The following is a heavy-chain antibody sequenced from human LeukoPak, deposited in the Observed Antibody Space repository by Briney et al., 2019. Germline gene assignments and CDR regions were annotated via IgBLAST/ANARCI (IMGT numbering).Heavy chain of an antibody. V-gene: IGHV4-39*01. CDR2: IYYSEST. D-gene: IGHD2-21*02. Sequence: SETLSLTCAVYGGSFSSYYWGWIRQPPGKGLKWIGSIYYSESTYYNPSLKSRVTISVDTSKNQFSLKLSSVTAADTAVYYRARHERYHIVVVTAIDYWGQGTLVTVSS. CDR1: GGSFSSYY. CDR3: ARHERYHIVVVTAIDY. J-gene: IGHJ4*02.